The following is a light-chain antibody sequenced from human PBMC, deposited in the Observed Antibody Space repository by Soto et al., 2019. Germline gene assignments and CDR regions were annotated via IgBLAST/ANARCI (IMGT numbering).Light chain of an antibody. CDR1: QSVSSSY. J-gene: IGKJ2*01. CDR3: QQYGNSPPNA. CDR2: GAS. V-gene: IGKV3-20*01. Sequence: EIVLTQSPGTLSLSPGERATLSCRASQSVSSSYLAWYQQKPGQAPRLLIYGASSRATGIPDRFSGSGSGTHFTLHISRLEPEDFAVYFWQQYGNSPPNAFGQGTKVEIK.